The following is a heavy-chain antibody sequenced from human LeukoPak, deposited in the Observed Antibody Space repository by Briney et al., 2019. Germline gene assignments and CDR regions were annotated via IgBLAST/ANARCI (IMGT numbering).Heavy chain of an antibody. Sequence: PSETLSLTCTVCGGSISGYNWNWIRQPAGKGLEWIGRISTGGNTAYTPALKSRITLSLDTTKNLLSLNLTSMTAADTAMYYCARSLVGSTYFDYWGQGTLVTVSS. CDR1: GGSISGYN. J-gene: IGHJ4*02. V-gene: IGHV4-4*07. CDR2: ISTGGNT. CDR3: ARSLVGSTYFDY. D-gene: IGHD2-2*01.